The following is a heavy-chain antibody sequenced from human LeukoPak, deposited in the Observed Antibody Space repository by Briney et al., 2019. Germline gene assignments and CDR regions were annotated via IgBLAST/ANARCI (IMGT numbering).Heavy chain of an antibody. Sequence: SETLSLTCAVSGYSISSSYYWGWIRQPTGKGLEWIGGIYHSGSTYYNPSLKSRVTISVDTSKNQFSLKLSSVTAADTAVYYCARLVVVPAALAFDYWGQGTLVTVSS. CDR1: GYSISSSYY. CDR3: ARLVVVPAALAFDY. CDR2: IYHSGST. J-gene: IGHJ4*02. V-gene: IGHV4-38-2*01. D-gene: IGHD2-2*01.